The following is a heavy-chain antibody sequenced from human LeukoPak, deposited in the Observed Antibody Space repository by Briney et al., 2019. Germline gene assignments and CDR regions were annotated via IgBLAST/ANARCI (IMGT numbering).Heavy chain of an antibody. CDR2: IYYSGRT. J-gene: IGHJ1*01. Sequence: SETLSLTCTVSSGSISSYYWSWIRQPPGKGLEWIGHIYYSGRTNYNPSLKSRVTISVDTSKNQFSLKLSSVTAADTAVYYCARGVEYSSSSGLGYWGQGTRVTLSS. CDR1: SGSISSYY. V-gene: IGHV4-59*01. D-gene: IGHD6-6*01. CDR3: ARGVEYSSSSGLGY.